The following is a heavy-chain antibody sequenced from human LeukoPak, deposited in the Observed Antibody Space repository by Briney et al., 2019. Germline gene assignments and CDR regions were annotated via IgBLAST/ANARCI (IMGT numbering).Heavy chain of an antibody. J-gene: IGHJ6*02. D-gene: IGHD6-19*01. Sequence: GGSLSLSCAASGFTFSSHWMHWVRQAPGKGLVWVSRINSDGSSISYADSVKGRFTISRDNAKNTLYLQMNSLRAEDTAVYYCARGYSGWYHYYYYGMDVWGQGTTVTVSS. V-gene: IGHV3-74*01. CDR3: ARGYSGWYHYYYYGMDV. CDR2: INSDGSSI. CDR1: GFTFSSHW.